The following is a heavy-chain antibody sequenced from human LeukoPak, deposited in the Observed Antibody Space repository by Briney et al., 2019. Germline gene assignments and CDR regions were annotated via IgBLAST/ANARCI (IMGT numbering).Heavy chain of an antibody. CDR1: GFTFSSYS. CDR2: ISSSSSYI. CDR3: ARPPGSSSWYSYYFDY. V-gene: IGHV3-21*01. J-gene: IGHJ4*02. Sequence: PGGSLRLSCAASGFTFSSYSMNWVRQAPGKGLEWVSSISSSSSYIYYADSVKGRFTTSRDNAKNSLYLQMNSLRAEDTAVYYCARPPGSSSWYSYYFDYWGQGTLVTVSS. D-gene: IGHD6-13*01.